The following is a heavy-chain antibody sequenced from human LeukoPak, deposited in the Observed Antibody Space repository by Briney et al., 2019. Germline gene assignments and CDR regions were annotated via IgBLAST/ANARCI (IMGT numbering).Heavy chain of an antibody. J-gene: IGHJ4*02. CDR1: GFTFSSYW. CDR3: ASSGRVAAAGPRL. V-gene: IGHV3-7*01. CDR2: IKQDGSEK. Sequence: PGGSLRLSCAASGFTFSSYWMSWVRQAPGKGLEWVANIKQDGSEKCYVDSVKGRFTISRDNAKNSLYLQMNSLRAEDTAVYYCASSGRVAAAGPRLRGQGTLVTVSS. D-gene: IGHD6-13*01.